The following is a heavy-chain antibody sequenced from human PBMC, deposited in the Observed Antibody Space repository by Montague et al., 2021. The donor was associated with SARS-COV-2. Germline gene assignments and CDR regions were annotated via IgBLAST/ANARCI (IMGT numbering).Heavy chain of an antibody. D-gene: IGHD5-12*01. CDR3: ASAPRYSFGFWAY. Sequence: SETLSPTRAVYGASSSNYYWSWIRQSPGKGLEWAGEINHSGYTDXNPSLESRLTISLDSPKKQFSLKMTSVTAADTAIYYCASAPRYSFGFWAYWGQGTLVPVSS. V-gene: IGHV4-34*01. CDR2: INHSGYT. J-gene: IGHJ4*02. CDR1: GASSSNYY.